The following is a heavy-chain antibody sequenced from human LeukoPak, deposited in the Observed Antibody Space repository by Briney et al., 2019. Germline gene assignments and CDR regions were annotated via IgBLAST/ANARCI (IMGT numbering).Heavy chain of an antibody. Sequence: PGGSLRLSCAASGFTFDDYAMHWVRQAPGKGLEWVSGISWNSGSIGYADSVEGRFTISRDNAKNSLYLQMNSLRAEDTALYYCARRAAARCFDYWGQGTLVTVSS. CDR1: GFTFDDYA. J-gene: IGHJ4*02. V-gene: IGHV3-9*01. CDR3: ARRAAARCFDY. CDR2: ISWNSGSI. D-gene: IGHD6-6*01.